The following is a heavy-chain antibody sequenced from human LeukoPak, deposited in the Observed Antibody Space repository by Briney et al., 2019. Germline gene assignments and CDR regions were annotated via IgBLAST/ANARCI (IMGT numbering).Heavy chain of an antibody. J-gene: IGHJ4*02. D-gene: IGHD6-19*01. CDR3: SRDAHYSSAWKDY. CDR2: IRSKAYGGTT. CDR1: GFTFGDYA. Sequence: PGGSLRLSCTASGFTFGDYAMSWVRQAPGKGLEWVGFIRSKAYGGTTEYAASVKGRFTISRDDSESIAYLQMNSLKTEDTAVYYCSRDAHYSSAWKDYWGQGILVTVSS. V-gene: IGHV3-49*04.